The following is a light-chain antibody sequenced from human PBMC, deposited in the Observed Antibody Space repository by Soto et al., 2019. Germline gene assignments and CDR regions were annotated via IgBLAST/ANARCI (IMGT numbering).Light chain of an antibody. Sequence: SALTQPPSASWSPGQSVTISCTGTRSDVGGYDYVSWYQQRPGKAPKLLIHEVTKRPSGVPDRFSGSKSGNTASLTVSGLQAEDEADYYCSSYAGRTLYVFGTGTKVTVL. J-gene: IGLJ1*01. V-gene: IGLV2-8*01. CDR3: SSYAGRTLYV. CDR1: RSDVGGYDY. CDR2: EVT.